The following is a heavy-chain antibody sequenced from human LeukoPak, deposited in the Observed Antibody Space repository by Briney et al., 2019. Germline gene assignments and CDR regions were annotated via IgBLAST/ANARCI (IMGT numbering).Heavy chain of an antibody. CDR1: GFTFSSYS. CDR2: ISSSSSTI. Sequence: GGSLRLSCAASGFTFSSYSMNWVRQAPGKGLEWVSYISSSSSTIYYADSVKGRFTISRDNAKNSLYLQMNSLRAEDTAVYYCAKGYSGLIMYALDVWGQGTRVTVSS. D-gene: IGHD1-26*01. J-gene: IGHJ3*01. V-gene: IGHV3-48*01. CDR3: AKGYSGLIMYALDV.